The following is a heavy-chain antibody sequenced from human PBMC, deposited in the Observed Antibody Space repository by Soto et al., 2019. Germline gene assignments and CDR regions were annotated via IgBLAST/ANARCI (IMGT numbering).Heavy chain of an antibody. J-gene: IGHJ4*02. CDR2: INPSGGST. D-gene: IGHD2-15*01. V-gene: IGHV1-46*03. CDR1: GYTFTTYY. CDR3: ARVFCSGGGGYSIDY. Sequence: QVQLVQSGAEVKKPGASVKVSCKASGYTFTTYYMHWVRQAPGQGLEWMGIINPSGGSTNYAQKSQGRVTMTRDTSTSTVYMELSSLRSEDTAVYYCARVFCSGGGGYSIDYWGQGTLVTVSS.